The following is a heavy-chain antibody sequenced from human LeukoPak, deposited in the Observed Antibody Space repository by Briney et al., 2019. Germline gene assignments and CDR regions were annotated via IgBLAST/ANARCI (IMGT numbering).Heavy chain of an antibody. CDR1: GGTFSSYA. CDR2: IIPIFGTA. D-gene: IGHD2-2*01. Sequence: SVKVSCKASGGTFSSYAISWVRQAHGQGLEWMGGIIPIFGTANYAQKFQGRVTITADESTSTAYMELSRLRSEDTAVYYCAREGDSVVPAAIPLSAFDIWGQGTMVTVSS. CDR3: AREGDSVVPAAIPLSAFDI. V-gene: IGHV1-69*01. J-gene: IGHJ3*02.